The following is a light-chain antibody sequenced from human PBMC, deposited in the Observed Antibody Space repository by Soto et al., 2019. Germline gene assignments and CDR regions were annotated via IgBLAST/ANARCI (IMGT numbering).Light chain of an antibody. CDR2: GAS. CDR1: QSVSSSY. V-gene: IGKV3-20*01. Sequence: EIVLTQSPGTLSLSPGERATLSCRASQSVSSSYLAWYQQKPGQAPRLLIYGASSRATDIPDRFSGSGSGTDFTLTISRLEPEDFAVYYCQQYGSSPETFGQGTRWISN. CDR3: QQYGSSPET. J-gene: IGKJ1*01.